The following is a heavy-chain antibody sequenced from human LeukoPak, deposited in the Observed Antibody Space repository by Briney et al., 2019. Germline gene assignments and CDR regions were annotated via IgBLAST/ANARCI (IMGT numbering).Heavy chain of an antibody. J-gene: IGHJ5*02. Sequence: SETLSLTCAVYGGSFSGYYWSWIRQPPGKGLEWIGEINHSGSTNYNPSLKSRVTISVDTSKNQFSLKLSSVTAADTAVYYCARVAAIRPHYYGSGGRWFDPWGQGTLVTVSS. CDR3: ARVAAIRPHYYGSGGRWFDP. V-gene: IGHV4-34*01. CDR1: GGSFSGYY. CDR2: INHSGST. D-gene: IGHD3-10*01.